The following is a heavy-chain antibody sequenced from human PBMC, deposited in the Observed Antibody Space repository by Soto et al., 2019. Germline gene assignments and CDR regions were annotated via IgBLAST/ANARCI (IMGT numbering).Heavy chain of an antibody. CDR2: MNPNSGTT. CDR1: GYTFTSYD. J-gene: IGHJ3*02. V-gene: IGHV1-8*01. Sequence: QGKLVQSGAEVKKPGASVKVSCKASGYTFTSYDINWVRQATGQGLEWMGWMNPNSGTTGYAQKFQGRVTMTRNTSISTAYMELSSLRSDDTAVYYWAGENWNYGFDIWGQGTIVTVSS. CDR3: AGENWNYGFDI. D-gene: IGHD1-7*01.